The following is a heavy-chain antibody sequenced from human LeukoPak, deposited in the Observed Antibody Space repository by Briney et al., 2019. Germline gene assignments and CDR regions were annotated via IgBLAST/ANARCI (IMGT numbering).Heavy chain of an antibody. V-gene: IGHV3-7*01. CDR2: IKQDGSEK. CDR3: ARDETGYCSSTSCYAPNWFDP. D-gene: IGHD2-2*01. J-gene: IGHJ5*02. CDR1: GFTFSSYW. Sequence: GGSLRLSCAASGFTFSSYWMSWVRQAPGKGLEWVANIKQDGSEKYYVDSVKGRFTISRDNAENSLYLQMNSLRAEDTAVYYCARDETGYCSSTSCYAPNWFDPWGQGTLVTVSS.